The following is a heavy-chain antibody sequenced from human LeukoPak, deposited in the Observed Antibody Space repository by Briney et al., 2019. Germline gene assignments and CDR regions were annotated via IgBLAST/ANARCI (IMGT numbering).Heavy chain of an antibody. CDR3: AKFSRSYCSSTRCSKYFDY. CDR2: ISINVDNT. CDR1: GFTFSSSV. J-gene: IGHJ4*02. D-gene: IGHD2-2*01. Sequence: PGGSLRLSCAASGFTFSSSVMSWVRQAPGKGLEWVSSISINVDNTYYAHSVKGRVTISRDNSKTTLYLQMNTLRPEDTAVYYCAKFSRSYCSSTRCSKYFDYWGQGTLVTVSS. V-gene: IGHV3-23*01.